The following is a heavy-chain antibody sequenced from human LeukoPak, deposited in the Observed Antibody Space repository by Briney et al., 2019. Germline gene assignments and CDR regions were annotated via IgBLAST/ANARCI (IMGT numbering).Heavy chain of an antibody. J-gene: IGHJ4*02. CDR1: GGSISSSSYY. V-gene: IGHV4-39*01. CDR3: ARQGGGIDY. CDR2: IYYSGST. D-gene: IGHD1-14*01. Sequence: SETLSLTCTVSGGSISSSSYYWGWIRQPPGKGLEWIGSIYYSGSTYYNPSLKSRVTISVDTFKNQFSLKLSSVTAADTAVYYCARQGGGIDYWGQGTLVTVSS.